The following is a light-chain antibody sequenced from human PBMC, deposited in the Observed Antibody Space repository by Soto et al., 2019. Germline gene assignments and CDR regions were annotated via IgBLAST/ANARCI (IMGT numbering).Light chain of an antibody. J-gene: IGKJ1*01. CDR1: QGIRTW. V-gene: IGKV1-12*01. CDR3: QQSYSIPRM. CDR2: AAT. Sequence: DIQMTQSPSSVSASVGDRVSITCRASQGIRTWLSWYQQKPGKAPKLLIYAATTLQSGVPSRFSGSRSGTVFSLTVSSLQPEDFATYYCQQSYSIPRMFGQGTKVDI.